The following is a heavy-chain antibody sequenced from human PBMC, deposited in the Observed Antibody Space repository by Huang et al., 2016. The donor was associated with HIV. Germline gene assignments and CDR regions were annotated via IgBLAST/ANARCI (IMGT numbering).Heavy chain of an antibody. CDR2: INHREGT. V-gene: IGHV4-34*01. Sequence: QVQLQQWGAGLLRPSETLSLTCAVYGGSFSGYSGTWIRQPPGKGLEWIGEINHREGTNYNPSLKSRVTISVDTSRNQFSLTLTSVTAADTAVYYCARGQGGYYYYYMDVWGKGTTVTVSS. CDR3: ARGQGGYYYYYMDV. J-gene: IGHJ6*03. CDR1: GGSFSGYS.